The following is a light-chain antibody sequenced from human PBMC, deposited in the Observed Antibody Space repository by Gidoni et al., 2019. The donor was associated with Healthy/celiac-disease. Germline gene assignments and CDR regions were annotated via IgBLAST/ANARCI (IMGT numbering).Light chain of an antibody. CDR1: QSISSY. V-gene: IGKV1-39*01. CDR2: AAS. CDR3: QQSYRTPWT. J-gene: IGKJ1*01. Sequence: DIQMTQSPSSLSASVGDRVTITCRASQSISSYLNWYQQKPGKAPKLLIYAASSLQSGVPSRFSGSGSGTDFTLNISRLQPEDCATYYCQQSYRTPWTFGQGTKVEIK.